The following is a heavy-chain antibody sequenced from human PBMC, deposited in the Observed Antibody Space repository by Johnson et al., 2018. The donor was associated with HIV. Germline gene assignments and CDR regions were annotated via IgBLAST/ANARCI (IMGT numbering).Heavy chain of an antibody. CDR1: GFTFSSYA. CDR2: LSYEGSNK. D-gene: IGHD3-10*01. Sequence: QVQLVESGGGVVQPGRSLRLSCAASGFTFSSYAMDWVRQAPGKGLAWVAVLSYEGSNKYYADSVKGRFTISRDNAKNSLYLQMNSLRAEDTAVYYCARAPGFSRAFDIWGQGTMVTVSS. CDR3: ARAPGFSRAFDI. J-gene: IGHJ3*02. V-gene: IGHV3-30-3*01.